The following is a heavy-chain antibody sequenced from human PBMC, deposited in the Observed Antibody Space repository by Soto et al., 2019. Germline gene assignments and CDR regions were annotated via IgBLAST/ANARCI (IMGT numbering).Heavy chain of an antibody. CDR2: IYYSGST. D-gene: IGHD1-7*01. CDR1: GGSISSSSYY. Sequence: SETLSLTCTVSGGSISSSSYYWGWIRQPPGKGLEWIGSIYYSGSTYYNPSLKSRVTISVDTSKNQFSLKLSSVTAADTAVYYCARKAELFDPWGQGTLVTVSS. J-gene: IGHJ5*02. V-gene: IGHV4-39*01. CDR3: ARKAELFDP.